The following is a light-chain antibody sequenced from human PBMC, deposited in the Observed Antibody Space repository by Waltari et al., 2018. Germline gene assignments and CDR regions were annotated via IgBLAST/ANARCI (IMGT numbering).Light chain of an antibody. V-gene: IGKV3-15*01. CDR1: ESVSSN. Sequence: EIVMTQSPATLSVSLGERVTLSCRASESVSSNIAWYQQKPGQVPRLVMYDVSTRATGIPARFRGSGSGTGFILTISSLQSEDFAVYYCQQYNKWPPITFGQGTRLEIK. CDR3: QQYNKWPPIT. J-gene: IGKJ5*01. CDR2: DVS.